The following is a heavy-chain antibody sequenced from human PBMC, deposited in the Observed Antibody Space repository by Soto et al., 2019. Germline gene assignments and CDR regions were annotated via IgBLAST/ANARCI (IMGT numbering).Heavy chain of an antibody. CDR1: GFTFSSYW. J-gene: IGHJ4*02. CDR2: IKQDGSEK. D-gene: IGHD6-6*01. Sequence: GGSLRLSCAASGFTFSSYWMSWVRQAPGKGLEWVANIKQDGSEKYYVDSVKGRFTISRDNAKNSLYLQMNSLRAEDTAVYYCARTEYSSSSGYFDYWGQGTLVTVSS. V-gene: IGHV3-7*01. CDR3: ARTEYSSSSGYFDY.